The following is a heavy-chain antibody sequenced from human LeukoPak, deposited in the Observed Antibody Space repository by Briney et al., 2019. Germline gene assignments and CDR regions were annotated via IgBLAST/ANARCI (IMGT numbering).Heavy chain of an antibody. V-gene: IGHV3-49*04. J-gene: IGHJ4*02. CDR2: IRSKTFGGAA. D-gene: IGHD2-21*01. Sequence: GGSLRLSCAASGFTFRDYAMSWVRLAPGKGLQWVGFIRSKTFGGAADYGASVKGRFTIYRDDSQSIAYLLMNRLEIEDTAVYYCTRIGIGIIGRDPVDYWGQGTLVTVSS. CDR1: GFTFRDYA. CDR3: TRIGIGIIGRDPVDY.